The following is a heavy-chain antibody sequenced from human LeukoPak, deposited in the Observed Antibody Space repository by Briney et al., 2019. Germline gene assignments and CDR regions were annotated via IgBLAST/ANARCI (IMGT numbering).Heavy chain of an antibody. CDR1: GFTFSSYG. V-gene: IGHV3-30*02. CDR2: IRYDGSNK. D-gene: IGHD3-10*01. Sequence: PGGSLRLSCAASGFTFSSYGMHWVRQAPGKGLEWVASIRYDGSNKYYADSVKGRFTISRDNSKNTLYLQMNSLRAEDTAVYYCAEAPNYYGSGSYYTLYYYYGMDVWGQGTTVTVSS. CDR3: AEAPNYYGSGSYYTLYYYYGMDV. J-gene: IGHJ6*02.